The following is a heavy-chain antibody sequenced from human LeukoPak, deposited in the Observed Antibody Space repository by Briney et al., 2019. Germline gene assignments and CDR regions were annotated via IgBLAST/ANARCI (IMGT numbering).Heavy chain of an antibody. CDR3: ARALRKAGYYGMDV. J-gene: IGHJ6*02. D-gene: IGHD3-3*01. CDR2: MNPNSGNT. CDR1: GGTFSSYA. Sequence: ASVKVSCKASGGTFSSYAISWVRQAPGQGLEWMGWMNPNSGNTGYAQKFQGRVTMTRNTSISTAYMELSSLRSEDTAVYYCARALRKAGYYGMDVWGQGTTVTVSS. V-gene: IGHV1-8*02.